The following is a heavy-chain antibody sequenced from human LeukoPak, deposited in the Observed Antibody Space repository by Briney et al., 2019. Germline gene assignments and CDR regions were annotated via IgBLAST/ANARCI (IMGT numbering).Heavy chain of an antibody. J-gene: IGHJ4*02. Sequence: ASVKVSCKASGYTFTSYGINWVRQAPGQGLEGVGWISAYNGNINYEQKFQGRVSMTTDTSTSTASLELRSLTSDDTAVYYCAREQGGSFLFDYWGQGTVVTVSS. V-gene: IGHV1-18*01. CDR2: ISAYNGNI. CDR3: AREQGGSFLFDY. D-gene: IGHD5-12*01. CDR1: GYTFTSYG.